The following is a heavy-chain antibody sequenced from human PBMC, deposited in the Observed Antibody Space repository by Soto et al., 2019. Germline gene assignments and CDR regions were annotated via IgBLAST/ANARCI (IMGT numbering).Heavy chain of an antibody. J-gene: IGHJ3*02. CDR3: EREAGYCSRTSCYRRAFDT. D-gene: IGHD2-2*01. CDR1: GFTFSGHW. V-gene: IGHV3-74*03. Sequence: EVQLVESGGDLVQPGGSLRLSCAASGFTFSGHWMHWVRQVPGKGLEWVSRINTDGGSSAYADSVKGRFTISRDNAKNTLYRPMNGLRAEDTAVSYCEREAGYCSRTSCYRRAFDTWCQGTTVTVSS. CDR2: INTDGGSS.